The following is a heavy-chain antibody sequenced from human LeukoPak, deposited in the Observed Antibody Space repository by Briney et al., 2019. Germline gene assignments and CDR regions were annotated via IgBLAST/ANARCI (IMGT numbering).Heavy chain of an antibody. CDR3: ARHAYCGGDCYLLDY. Sequence: SETLSLTCTVSGGSISGYYWSWIRQPPGKGLEWIGYIHYSGSTNYNPSLKSRVTISVDTSRDQFSLKLSSVTAADTAVYYCARHAYCGGDCYLLDYWGQGTLVTVPS. J-gene: IGHJ4*02. CDR1: GGSISGYY. D-gene: IGHD2-21*02. V-gene: IGHV4-59*08. CDR2: IHYSGST.